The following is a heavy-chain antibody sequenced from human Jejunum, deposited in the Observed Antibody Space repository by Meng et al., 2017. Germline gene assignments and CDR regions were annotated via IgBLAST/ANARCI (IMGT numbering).Heavy chain of an antibody. D-gene: IGHD1-26*01. CDR3: ARDYSGTSYRYSDY. J-gene: IGHJ4*02. CDR2: ISVYHGNT. Sequence: QVQLVQSGAEVNNPWASVKVSCKTSGYTFTSYGISWVRRAPGQGLEWMGWISVYHGNTNYAQKLQCRVTMTTDTSTSTAYMELRSLRSDDTAVYFCARDYSGTSYRYSDYWGQGTLVTVSS. CDR1: GYTFTSYG. V-gene: IGHV1-18*01.